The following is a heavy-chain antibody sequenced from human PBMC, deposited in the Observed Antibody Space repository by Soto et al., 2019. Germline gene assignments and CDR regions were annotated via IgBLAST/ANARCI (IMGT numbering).Heavy chain of an antibody. CDR3: ARSNFYYYDSSGYLFDY. D-gene: IGHD3-22*01. Sequence: GESLKISCKGSGYSFTSYWIGWVRQMPGKGLEWMGIIYPGDSDTRYSPSFQGQVTISADKSISTAYLQWSSLKASDTAMYYCARSNFYYYDSSGYLFDYWGQGTLVTVSS. CDR1: GYSFTSYW. V-gene: IGHV5-51*01. CDR2: IYPGDSDT. J-gene: IGHJ4*02.